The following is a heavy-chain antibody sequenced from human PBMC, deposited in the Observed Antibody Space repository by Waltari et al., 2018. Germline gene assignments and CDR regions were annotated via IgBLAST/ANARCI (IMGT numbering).Heavy chain of an antibody. J-gene: IGHJ6*02. V-gene: IGHV3-21*01. CDR1: GFTFSSYS. Sequence: EVQLVESGGGLVKPGGSLRLSCAASGFTFSSYSMHWVRQAPGKGLEWVSSISSSSSYIYYADSVKGRFTITRDNAKNSLYLQMNSLRAEDTAVYYCASLTGYSSQQYYYYGMDVWGQGTTVTVSS. CDR2: ISSSSSYI. D-gene: IGHD6-13*01. CDR3: ASLTGYSSQQYYYYGMDV.